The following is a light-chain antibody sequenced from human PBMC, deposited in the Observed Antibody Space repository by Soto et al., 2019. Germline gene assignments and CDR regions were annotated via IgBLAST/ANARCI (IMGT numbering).Light chain of an antibody. CDR3: QQYGRYPLT. Sequence: EVVLTQSPGALSLSPGERATLSCRASHSVDSSYFAWYQQRPGQAPRLLISETSSRATGIPDRFSGSGSGTDFTLTVSRLEPEDFAVYFCQQYGRYPLTFGGGTKVEIK. CDR2: ETS. V-gene: IGKV3-20*01. CDR1: HSVDSSY. J-gene: IGKJ4*01.